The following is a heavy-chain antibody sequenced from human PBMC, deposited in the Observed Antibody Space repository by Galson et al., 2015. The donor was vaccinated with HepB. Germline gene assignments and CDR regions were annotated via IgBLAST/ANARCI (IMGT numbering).Heavy chain of an antibody. D-gene: IGHD1-1*01. Sequence: SLRLSCAASGFTFSSYGMHWVRQAPGKGLEWVAVISYDGSNKYYADSVKGRFTISRDNSKNTLYLQMNSLRAEDTAVYYCAKLSTGTTLGAFDIWGQGTMVTVSS. J-gene: IGHJ3*02. CDR1: GFTFSSYG. V-gene: IGHV3-30*18. CDR2: ISYDGSNK. CDR3: AKLSTGTTLGAFDI.